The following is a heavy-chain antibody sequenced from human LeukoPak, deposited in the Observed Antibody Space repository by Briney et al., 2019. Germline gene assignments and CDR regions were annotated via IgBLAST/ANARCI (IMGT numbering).Heavy chain of an antibody. Sequence: GGSLRLSCAASGFTFSSYAMGWVRQAPGKGLEWVSTISSGGGNTYYADSVKGRFTISRDDSKNTLYLQMNSLRAEDTAVYYCAKDLGRYRNNYFDYWGQGTLVTVSS. D-gene: IGHD1-26*01. CDR1: GFTFSSYA. CDR3: AKDLGRYRNNYFDY. J-gene: IGHJ4*02. V-gene: IGHV3-23*01. CDR2: ISSGGGNT.